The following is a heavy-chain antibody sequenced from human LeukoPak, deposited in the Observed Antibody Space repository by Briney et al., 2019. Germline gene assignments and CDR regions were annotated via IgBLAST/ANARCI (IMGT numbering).Heavy chain of an antibody. Sequence: SETLSLTCTVSGGSISSSSYYWGWIRQPPGKGLEWIGSIYYSGSTYYNPSLKSRVTISVDTSKNQFSLKLSSVTAADTAVYYCAREGRSSGWYEGFDYWGQGTLVTVSS. V-gene: IGHV4-39*07. CDR3: AREGRSSGWYEGFDY. J-gene: IGHJ4*02. D-gene: IGHD6-19*01. CDR1: GGSISSSSYY. CDR2: IYYSGST.